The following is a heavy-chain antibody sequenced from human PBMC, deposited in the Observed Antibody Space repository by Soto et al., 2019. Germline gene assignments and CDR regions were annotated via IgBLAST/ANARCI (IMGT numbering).Heavy chain of an antibody. V-gene: IGHV3-11*05. CDR3: ARGVDTAMTGYGMDV. D-gene: IGHD5-18*01. Sequence: QVQLVESGGGLVKPGGSLRLSCAASGFTFSDYYMSWIRQAPGKGLEWVSYISSSSSYTNYADSVKGRFTISRDNAKNSLYLLMNSLRAEDTAVYYCARGVDTAMTGYGMDVWGQGTTVTVSS. CDR2: ISSSSSYT. J-gene: IGHJ6*02. CDR1: GFTFSDYY.